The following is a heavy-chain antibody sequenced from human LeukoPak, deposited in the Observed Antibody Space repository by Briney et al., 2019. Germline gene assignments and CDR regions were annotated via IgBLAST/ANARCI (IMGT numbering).Heavy chain of an antibody. CDR2: FSESGTT. CDR3: ASTYYFGSATPNWFDT. Sequence: SETLSLTCSVSGGSINQYDYYWGLIRQPPGKGLEWVGSFSESGTTYYNPSLKTRVTICVDTSKNQFSLKLSSVTAADTAVYYCASTYYFGSATPNWFDTWGQGILVTVSS. J-gene: IGHJ5*02. CDR1: GGSINQYDYY. D-gene: IGHD3-10*01. V-gene: IGHV4-39*01.